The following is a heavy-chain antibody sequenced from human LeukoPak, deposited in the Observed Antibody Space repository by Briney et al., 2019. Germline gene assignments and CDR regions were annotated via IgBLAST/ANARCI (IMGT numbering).Heavy chain of an antibody. D-gene: IGHD1-7*01. Sequence: GGSLRLSCAASGFTFSSYWMTWVRQAPGKGLEWVANIKLDVSETYYVDSVRGRFTISRDNTKNSLYLQMDSLRAEDTAVYYCARDDWGTTCAFDIWGQGTMVTVSS. CDR1: GFTFSSYW. J-gene: IGHJ3*02. V-gene: IGHV3-7*01. CDR3: ARDDWGTTCAFDI. CDR2: IKLDVSET.